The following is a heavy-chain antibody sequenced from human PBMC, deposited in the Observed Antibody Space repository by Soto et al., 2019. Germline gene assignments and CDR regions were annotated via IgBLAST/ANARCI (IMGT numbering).Heavy chain of an antibody. CDR2: IYHSGST. V-gene: IGHV4-38-2*01. Sequence: SETLSLTCAVSDFSISTGFYWGWIRQPPGKGLEWIGSIYHSGSTYYTPSLESRVTISVDTSKNQFSLKLSSVTAADTAVYYCAGSYSSGWYIVDYWGHGTLVTVSS. J-gene: IGHJ4*01. CDR3: AGSYSSGWYIVDY. D-gene: IGHD6-19*01. CDR1: DFSISTGFY.